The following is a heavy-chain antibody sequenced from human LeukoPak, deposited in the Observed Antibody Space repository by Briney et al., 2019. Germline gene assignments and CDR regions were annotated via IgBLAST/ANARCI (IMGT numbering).Heavy chain of an antibody. J-gene: IGHJ4*02. CDR3: ASNTNYYVASADYVFAY. CDR2: IIPILGTA. V-gene: IGHV1-69*01. Sequence: SVNVACKPCGCTFTTYAIGWVRQAPGQGLEWMGGIIPILGTAKYAKKFQGRVTITEAEFTSTAHMELSSLRSEDAAGYYCASNTNYYVASADYVFAYWGQGTLVTISS. CDR1: GCTFTTYA. D-gene: IGHD3-16*01.